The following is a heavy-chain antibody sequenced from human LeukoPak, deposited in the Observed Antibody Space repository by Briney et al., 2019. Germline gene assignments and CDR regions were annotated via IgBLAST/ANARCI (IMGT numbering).Heavy chain of an antibody. D-gene: IGHD3-10*01. J-gene: IGHJ5*02. CDR2: MNPNSGNT. CDR3: ARAYYGSGSYWSPGWFDP. Sequence: GASVKVSCKASGYTFTNYDINWVRQATGQGLEWMGWMNPNSGNTGYAQKFQGRVTMTRNTSISTAYMELSSLRSEDTAVYYCARAYYGSGSYWSPGWFDPWGQGTLVTVSS. CDR1: GYTFTNYD. V-gene: IGHV1-8*01.